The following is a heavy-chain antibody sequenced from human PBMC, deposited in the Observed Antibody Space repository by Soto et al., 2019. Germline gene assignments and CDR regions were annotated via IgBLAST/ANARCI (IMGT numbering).Heavy chain of an antibody. CDR1: GYTFTSYA. V-gene: IGHV1-3*01. J-gene: IGHJ4*02. CDR3: AREDYDFWSGYHGLPYY. CDR2: INAGNGNT. D-gene: IGHD3-3*01. Sequence: QVQLVQSGAEVKKPGASVKVSCKASGYTFTSYAMHWVRQAPGQRLEWMGWINAGNGNTKYSQKFQGRVTITRDTSASTAYMELSSLRSEDTAVYYCAREDYDFWSGYHGLPYYWGQGTLVTVSS.